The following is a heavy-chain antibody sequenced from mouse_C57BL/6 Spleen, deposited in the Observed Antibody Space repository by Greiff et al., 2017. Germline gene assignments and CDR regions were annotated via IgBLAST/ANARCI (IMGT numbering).Heavy chain of an antibody. CDR3: ARSGGNYPYYAMDY. Sequence: QVQLKESGAELARPGASVKMFCKASGYTFTSYTMHWVKQRPGQGLEWIGYINPSSGYTKYNQKFKDKATLTADKSSSTAYMQLSSLTSEDSAVYYGARSGGNYPYYAMDYWGQGTSVTVSS. V-gene: IGHV1-4*01. CDR1: GYTFTSYT. J-gene: IGHJ4*01. D-gene: IGHD2-1*01. CDR2: INPSSGYT.